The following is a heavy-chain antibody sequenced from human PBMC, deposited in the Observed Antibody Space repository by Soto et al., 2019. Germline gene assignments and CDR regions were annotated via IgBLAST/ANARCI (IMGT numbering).Heavy chain of an antibody. V-gene: IGHV3-23*01. CDR2: ISGSGGST. CDR3: AKGSYDSSGYYYFAEYFQH. CDR1: GFTFSNYA. D-gene: IGHD3-22*01. Sequence: GGSLRLSCAASGFTFSNYAMSWVRQAPGKGLEWVSAISGSGGSTYYADSVKGRFTISRDNSKNTLYLQMNSLRAEDTALYYCAKGSYDSSGYYYFAEYFQHWGQGTLVTVSS. J-gene: IGHJ1*01.